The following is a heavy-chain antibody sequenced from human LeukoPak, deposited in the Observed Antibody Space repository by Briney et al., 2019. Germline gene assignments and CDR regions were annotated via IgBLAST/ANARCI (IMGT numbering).Heavy chain of an antibody. CDR3: AKDWGSSDWYNYFDP. V-gene: IGHV3-30*04. CDR2: ISYDGSNK. J-gene: IGHJ5*02. Sequence: PGGSLRLSCAASGFTFSSYAMHWVRQAPGKGLEWVAVISYDGSNKYYADSVKGRFTISRDNSKNTLYLQMNSLSTEDTALYYCAKDWGSSDWYNYFDPWGQGTLVTVSS. D-gene: IGHD6-19*01. CDR1: GFTFSSYA.